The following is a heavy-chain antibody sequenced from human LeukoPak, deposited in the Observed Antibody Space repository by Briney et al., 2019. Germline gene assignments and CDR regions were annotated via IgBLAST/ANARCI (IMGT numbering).Heavy chain of an antibody. CDR3: ARDLLLWFGELSGDSDY. V-gene: IGHV3-33*01. CDR1: GFTFSSYG. Sequence: GGSVRLFCAASGFTFSSYGMHWVRHAPGRGVEWVAVIGYDGSHKYYGVSVKGRFTISRDNSKNTLHLQMNTPRAEDTTVYYCARDLLLWFGELSGDSDYWGQGTLVTVSS. CDR2: IGYDGSHK. J-gene: IGHJ4*02. D-gene: IGHD3-10*01.